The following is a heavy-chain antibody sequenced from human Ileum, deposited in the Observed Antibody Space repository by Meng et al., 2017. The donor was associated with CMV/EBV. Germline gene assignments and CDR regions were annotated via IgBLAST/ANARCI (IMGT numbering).Heavy chain of an antibody. CDR1: EFIVSQNY. CDR3: AGDPGLPNGMNV. CDR2: IYGGGTT. V-gene: IGHV3-53*01. Sequence: GGSLRLSCAAFEFIVSQNYMSWVRQAPGKGPEWVSVIYGGGTTYYADSVKGRFTISRDNSKNTLFLQMNSLRVEDTAVYYCAGDPGLPNGMNVWGQGTRVTGCS. J-gene: IGHJ6*02. D-gene: IGHD4-11*01.